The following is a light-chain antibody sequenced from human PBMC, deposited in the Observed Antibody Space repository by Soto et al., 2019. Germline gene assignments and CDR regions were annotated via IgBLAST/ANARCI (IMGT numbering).Light chain of an antibody. J-gene: IGKJ5*01. V-gene: IGKV3D-15*01. CDR3: QQYNSWPIT. CDR2: GAS. Sequence: EIVMTQSPATLSVSPGESATLSCRASQNINSDLAWYVQKPGQAPRRVIYGASTWGTDVPPRFTGSGSGTEFTLTICGLQSEDFAVYYCQQYNSWPITFGQGTRLEIK. CDR1: QNINSD.